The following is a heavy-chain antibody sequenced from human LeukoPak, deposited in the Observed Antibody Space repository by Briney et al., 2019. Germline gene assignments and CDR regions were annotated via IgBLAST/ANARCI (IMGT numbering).Heavy chain of an antibody. CDR1: GGSISSGGYY. V-gene: IGHV4-31*03. CDR2: IYYSGSS. CDR3: ARRYYYDSSGYFDY. J-gene: IGHJ4*02. D-gene: IGHD3-22*01. Sequence: PSKTLSLTCTVSGGSISSGGYYWSWIRQHPGEGLEWIGYIYYSGSSYYNPSLKSRVTISVDTSKNQFSLKLSSVTAADTAVYYCARRYYYDSSGYFDYWGQGTLVTVSS.